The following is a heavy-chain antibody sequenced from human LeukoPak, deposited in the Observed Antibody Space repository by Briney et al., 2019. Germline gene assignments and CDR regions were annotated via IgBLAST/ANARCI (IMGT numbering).Heavy chain of an antibody. CDR3: ATSKSDYGGWSPDAFDI. D-gene: IGHD6-19*01. V-gene: IGHV1-69*06. Sequence: SVKVSCKASGGTFSSYAISWVRQAPGQGLEWMGGIIPIFGTANYAQKFQGRVTITADKSTSTAYMELSSLRSEDTAVYYCATSKSDYGGWSPDAFDIWGQGTMVTVSS. CDR1: GGTFSSYA. CDR2: IIPIFGTA. J-gene: IGHJ3*02.